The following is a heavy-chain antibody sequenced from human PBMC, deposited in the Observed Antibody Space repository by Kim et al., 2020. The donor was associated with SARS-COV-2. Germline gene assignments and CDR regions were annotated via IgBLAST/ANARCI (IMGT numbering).Heavy chain of an antibody. CDR3: ASSPIPDCGGDCWGDAFDI. D-gene: IGHD2-21*02. V-gene: IGHV3-48*03. Sequence: GGSLRLSCAASGFTFSSYEMNWVRQAPGKGLEWVSYISSSGSTIYYADSVKGRFTISRDNAKNSLYLQMNSLRAEDTAVYYCASSPIPDCGGDCWGDAFDIWGQGTMVTVSS. CDR2: ISSSGSTI. CDR1: GFTFSSYE. J-gene: IGHJ3*02.